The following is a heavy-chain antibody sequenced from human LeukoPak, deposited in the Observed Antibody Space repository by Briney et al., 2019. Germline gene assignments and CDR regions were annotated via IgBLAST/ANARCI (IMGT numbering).Heavy chain of an antibody. D-gene: IGHD5-18*01. J-gene: IGHJ4*02. CDR3: AKDLAHSYGYGDY. CDR2: ISYDGSNK. CDR1: GFTFSSYG. Sequence: PGMSLRLSCAASGFTFSSYGMYWVRQAPGKGLEWVAAISYDGSNKYYADSVKGRFTISRDNSKNTLYLQMNSLRAEDTAVYYCAKDLAHSYGYGDYWGQGTLVTVSS. V-gene: IGHV3-30*18.